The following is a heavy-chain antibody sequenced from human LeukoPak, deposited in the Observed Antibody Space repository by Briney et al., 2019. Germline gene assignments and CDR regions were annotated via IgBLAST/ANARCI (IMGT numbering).Heavy chain of an antibody. V-gene: IGHV4-34*01. CDR1: GGSFSGYY. Sequence: SETLSLTCAVYGGSFSGYYWSWIRQPPGKGLEWIGEINHSGSTNYNPSLKSRVTISVDTSKNQFSLKLSSVTAADTAVYYCAREMFYYDSSGYYYGDDAFDIWGQGTMVTVSS. D-gene: IGHD3-22*01. CDR3: AREMFYYDSSGYYYGDDAFDI. J-gene: IGHJ3*02. CDR2: INHSGST.